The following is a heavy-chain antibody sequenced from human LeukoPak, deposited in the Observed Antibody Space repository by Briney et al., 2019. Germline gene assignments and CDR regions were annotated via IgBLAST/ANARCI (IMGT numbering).Heavy chain of an antibody. V-gene: IGHV3-23*01. J-gene: IGHJ3*02. Sequence: GGSLRLSCAASGFTFSSYAMSWVRQAPGKGLEWVSAISGSGGSTYYADSVKGRFTISRDNSKNTLYLQMNSLRADDTAVYYCAKDGGGDSSGYDAFDIWGQGTMVTVSS. CDR3: AKDGGGDSSGYDAFDI. D-gene: IGHD3-22*01. CDR1: GFTFSSYA. CDR2: ISGSGGST.